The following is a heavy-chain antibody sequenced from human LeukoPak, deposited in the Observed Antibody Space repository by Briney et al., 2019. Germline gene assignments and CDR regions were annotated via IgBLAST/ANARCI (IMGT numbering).Heavy chain of an antibody. Sequence: PETLSLTCTVSGASISSYYWTWIRQPAGKGLEWIGRMYNSDSPNYNPSLKSRVTMSVDTSKNQVSLRLTSVTAADTAVYYCARESAVAGITALDYWGQGTLATVSS. V-gene: IGHV4-4*07. CDR3: ARESAVAGITALDY. D-gene: IGHD6-19*01. J-gene: IGHJ4*02. CDR2: MYNSDSP. CDR1: GASISSYY.